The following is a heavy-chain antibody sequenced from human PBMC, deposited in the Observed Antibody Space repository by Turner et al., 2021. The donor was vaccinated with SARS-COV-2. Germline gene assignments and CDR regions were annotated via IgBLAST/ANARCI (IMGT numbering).Heavy chain of an antibody. CDR1: GFTFSSYG. CDR2: ISYDGSEK. D-gene: IGHD6-13*01. V-gene: IGHV3-30*18. J-gene: IGHJ4*02. CDR3: AKDALPAAGKLNSYFDY. Sequence: QVQLVQSGGGVVQPGRSLRRSCAASGFTFSSYGINWVRQAPGKGLEWAAVISYDGSEKYYADSVKGRFTISRDNSKNTLYLQMSSLRPDDTAVYYCAKDALPAAGKLNSYFDYWGQGTLVTVSS.